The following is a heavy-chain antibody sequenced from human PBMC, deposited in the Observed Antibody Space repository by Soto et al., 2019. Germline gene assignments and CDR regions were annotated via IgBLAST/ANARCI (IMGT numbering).Heavy chain of an antibody. J-gene: IGHJ4*02. CDR2: ISGSGGST. V-gene: IGHV3-23*01. CDR3: AKDPHLAVAALFDY. Sequence: GGSLRLSCAASGFTFSSYAMSWVRQAPGKGLEWVSAISGSGGSTYYADPVKGRFTISRDNSKNTLYLQMNSLRAEDTAVYYCAKDPHLAVAALFDYWGQGTLVTVSS. D-gene: IGHD6-19*01. CDR1: GFTFSSYA.